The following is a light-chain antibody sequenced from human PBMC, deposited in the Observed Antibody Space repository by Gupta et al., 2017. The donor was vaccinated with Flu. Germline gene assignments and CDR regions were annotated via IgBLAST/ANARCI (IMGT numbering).Light chain of an antibody. CDR2: WAS. CDR1: QTVLYSSNNKNY. J-gene: IGKJ1*01. CDR3: QQEDNIPWT. Sequence: DIVMTQSPDSLAVSLGERATINCKSSQTVLYSSNNKNYLAWFQQKPGQPPKLLIYWASTRESGVPDRFSGRGSGTDFTITISSRQAEDVAVYYCQQEDNIPWTFGQGTKVEIK. V-gene: IGKV4-1*01.